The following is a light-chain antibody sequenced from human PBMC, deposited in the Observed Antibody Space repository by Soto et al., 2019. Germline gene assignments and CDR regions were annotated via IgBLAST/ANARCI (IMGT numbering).Light chain of an antibody. V-gene: IGKV2-30*01. CDR2: MFS. J-gene: IGKJ2*01. CDR1: QSIVYSDGNIY. CDR3: MQAVNWPYT. Sequence: DGMMTQSPLSLPVTLGQPASISCRSSQSIVYSDGNIYLNWFQQRPGQCPRRLISMFSNLDSGFPERFSGSGSGTEFTLKISRVEAEDVGVYYCMQAVNWPYTFGQGTKLEIK.